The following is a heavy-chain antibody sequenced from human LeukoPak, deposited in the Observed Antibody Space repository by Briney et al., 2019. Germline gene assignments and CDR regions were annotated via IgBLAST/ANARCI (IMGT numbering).Heavy chain of an antibody. Sequence: GRSLRLSCAASGFTFSDYYMSWIRQAPGKGLEWVSYISSSGSTIYYADSVKGRFTISRDNSKNTLYLQMNSLRAEDTAVYYCAREFGYCSSTSCRRHAFDIWGQGTMVTVSS. CDR1: GFTFSDYY. CDR3: AREFGYCSSTSCRRHAFDI. CDR2: ISSSGSTI. V-gene: IGHV3-11*04. J-gene: IGHJ3*02. D-gene: IGHD2-2*03.